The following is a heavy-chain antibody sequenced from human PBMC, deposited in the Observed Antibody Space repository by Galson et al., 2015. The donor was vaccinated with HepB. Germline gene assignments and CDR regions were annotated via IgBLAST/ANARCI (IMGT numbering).Heavy chain of an antibody. CDR2: IYPANSDT. CDR1: GYIFTNFW. V-gene: IGHV5-51*01. J-gene: IGHJ5*02. Sequence: QSGAEVKKPGESLKISCKASGYIFTNFWIGWVRQMPGKGLEWMGVIYPANSDTKYSPSFQGQVSISADKSINTAYLQWSGLKASDTALYYCATVAGPWGQGTLVTVSS. D-gene: IGHD6-19*01. CDR3: ATVAGP.